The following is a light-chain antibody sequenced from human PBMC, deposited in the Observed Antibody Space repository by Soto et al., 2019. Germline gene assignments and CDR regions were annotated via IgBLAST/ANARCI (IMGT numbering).Light chain of an antibody. V-gene: IGKV3-15*01. CDR3: QQGHNWPLT. J-gene: IGKJ2*01. CDR1: QSISTE. Sequence: EIGMTQSPATLSVSPGDRATLSCRASQSISTELAWYQQKPGQPPRLLIYSASTRATGVPARFTGSGSGSEYTLTISGLQSEDFAVYYCQQGHNWPLTFGQGTRLEI. CDR2: SAS.